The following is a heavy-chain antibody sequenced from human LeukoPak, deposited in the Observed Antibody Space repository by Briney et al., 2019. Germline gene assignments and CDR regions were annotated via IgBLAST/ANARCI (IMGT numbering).Heavy chain of an antibody. CDR1: GYSFTSYC. CDR2: IYPGDSGP. J-gene: IGHJ3*01. D-gene: IGHD1-26*01. V-gene: IGHV5-51*01. CDR3: GMSGDRVPLQDDVFDV. Sequence: NRGESLKISSKVSGYSFTSYCIGWVRQMPGKGLEWMGIIYPGDSGPTYSPSFQGQVTISVDKSINTAYLQWSSLQASDTAMYYCGMSGDRVPLQDDVFDVWGQGTMVTVST.